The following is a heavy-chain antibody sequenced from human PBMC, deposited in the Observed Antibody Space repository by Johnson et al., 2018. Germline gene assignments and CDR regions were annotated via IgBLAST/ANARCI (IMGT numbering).Heavy chain of an antibody. D-gene: IGHD4-11*01. J-gene: IGHJ6*03. Sequence: EVQLVESGGVVVQPGGSLRLSCVGSGFTFDDRTMQWVRQAPGKGLEWVSFISWDGSSTYYADSVKGRFTISRDNSKNSLYLQMNSLRAEDTALYYCAKGDYPKSDFFYNYYYMDVCGKGTSVTVSS. CDR3: AKGDYPKSDFFYNYYYMDV. CDR2: ISWDGSST. V-gene: IGHV3-43*01. CDR1: GFTFDDRT.